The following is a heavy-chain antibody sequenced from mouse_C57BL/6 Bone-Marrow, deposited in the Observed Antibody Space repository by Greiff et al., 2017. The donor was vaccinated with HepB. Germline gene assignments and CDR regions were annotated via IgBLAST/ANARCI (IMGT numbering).Heavy chain of an antibody. J-gene: IGHJ4*01. CDR2: IYPGGGYT. D-gene: IGHD2-3*01. V-gene: IGHV1-63*01. CDR1: GYTFTNYW. Sequence: QVQLQQSGAELVRPGTSVKMSCKASGYTFTNYWIGWAKQRPGHGLEWIGDIYPGGGYTNYNEKFKGKATLTADKSSSTAYMQFSSLTSEDSAIYYCAREGYDHAMDYWGQGTSVTVSS. CDR3: AREGYDHAMDY.